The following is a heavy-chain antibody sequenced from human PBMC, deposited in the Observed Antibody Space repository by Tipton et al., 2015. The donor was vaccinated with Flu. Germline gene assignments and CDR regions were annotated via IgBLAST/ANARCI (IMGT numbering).Heavy chain of an antibody. V-gene: IGHV4-39*01. CDR1: GGSISSSSYY. D-gene: IGHD3-3*01. Sequence: TLSLTCTVSGGSISSSSYYWGWIRQPPGKGLEWIGSTYYSGSAYYNPSLKSRVSISVDTSKNQFSLRLGSVTAADTAVYYCARGPDFSSGLGDYYQFWGQGTLVIVSS. CDR3: ARGPDFSSGLGDYYQF. J-gene: IGHJ1*01. CDR2: TYYSGSA.